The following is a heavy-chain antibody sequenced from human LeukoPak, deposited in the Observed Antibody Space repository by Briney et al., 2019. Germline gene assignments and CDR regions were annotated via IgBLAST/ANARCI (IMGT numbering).Heavy chain of an antibody. CDR3: AKGGPLGYCTSTSCYTVFH. D-gene: IGHD2-2*02. CDR1: GFPFSSYP. V-gene: IGHV3-23*01. Sequence: GGSLRLSCAASGFPFSSYPLSWVRQTPRKGLEWVSAISGSGGATYYADSVRGRFTISRDNSKNTLYLQMNSLRAEDTALYYCAKGGPLGYCTSTSCYTVFHWGQGTLVTVSS. J-gene: IGHJ4*02. CDR2: ISGSGGAT.